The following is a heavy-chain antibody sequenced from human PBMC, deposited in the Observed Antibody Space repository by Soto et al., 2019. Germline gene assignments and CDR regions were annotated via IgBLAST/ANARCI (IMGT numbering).Heavy chain of an antibody. D-gene: IGHD2-15*01. Sequence: QVQLVQAGAEVKKPGSSVKVSCKASGGTFSSYAISWVRQAPGQGLEWMGGIIPIFDTANYAQKFQGRVTIPADESTSTAYMELSSLRSEDTAVYYCARHDCISSSCYYYYYYGMDVWGQGTTVTVSS. CDR2: IIPIFDTA. V-gene: IGHV1-69*12. J-gene: IGHJ6*02. CDR1: GGTFSSYA. CDR3: ARHDCISSSCYYYYYYGMDV.